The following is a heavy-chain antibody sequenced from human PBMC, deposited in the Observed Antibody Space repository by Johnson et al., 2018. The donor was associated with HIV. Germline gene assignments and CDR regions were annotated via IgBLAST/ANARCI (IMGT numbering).Heavy chain of an antibody. V-gene: IGHV3-30*03. CDR2: ISYNGSNK. CDR1: GFTFRTYG. D-gene: IGHD6-19*01. Sequence: QVQLVESGGGVVQPGRSLRLSCAASGFTFRTYGMHWVRQAPGKGLEWVAVISYNGSNKYYADSVKGRFTISRDNSKNTLYLQMHSLRAEDTAVYYCARQRRAGPFDAFDIWGQGIMVTVSS. CDR3: ARQRRAGPFDAFDI. J-gene: IGHJ3*02.